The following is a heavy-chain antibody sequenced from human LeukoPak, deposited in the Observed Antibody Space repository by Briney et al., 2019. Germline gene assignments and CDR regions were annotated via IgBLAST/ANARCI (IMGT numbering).Heavy chain of an antibody. Sequence: SETLSLTCNVSGDSISNSYWSWLRQPPGKGLEWIGYIYHTGDQNYNPSLKSRVAISLDTSKNQISLNLRSVTAADTAVYYCARPVFANPFDSWSQGTLVTVSS. CDR1: GDSISNSY. J-gene: IGHJ4*02. CDR3: ARPVFANPFDS. CDR2: IYHTGDQ. D-gene: IGHD2-21*01. V-gene: IGHV4-59*08.